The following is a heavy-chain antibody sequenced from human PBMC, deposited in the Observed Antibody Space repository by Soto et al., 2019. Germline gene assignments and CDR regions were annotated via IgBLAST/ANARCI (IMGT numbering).Heavy chain of an antibody. Sequence: PSETLSLTCTASGGSISSYYWSWIRQPPGKGLAWIGYIYYSGSTNYNPSLKSRVTISVDTSKNQCSLKLSSVTSADTAVYYCARVHYASSGYYRTWIQFFGCWGQGSLFTASS. J-gene: IGHJ4*02. CDR3: ARVHYASSGYYRTWIQFFGC. V-gene: IGHV4-59*01. D-gene: IGHD3-22*01. CDR2: IYYSGST. CDR1: GGSISSYY.